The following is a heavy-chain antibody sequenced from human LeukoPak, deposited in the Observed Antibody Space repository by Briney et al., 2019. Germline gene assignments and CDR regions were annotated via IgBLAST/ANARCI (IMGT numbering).Heavy chain of an antibody. CDR3: ARGKMSRGFLEWSYYFDY. Sequence: EASVNVSCKAFGYTFGTSSISWVRQAPGQGLEWMGGIIPIFGTANYAQKFQGRVTITTDESTSTAYMELSSLRSEDTAVYYCARGKMSRGFLEWSYYFDYWGQGTLVTVSS. V-gene: IGHV1-69*05. CDR1: GYTFGTSS. CDR2: IIPIFGTA. D-gene: IGHD3-3*01. J-gene: IGHJ4*02.